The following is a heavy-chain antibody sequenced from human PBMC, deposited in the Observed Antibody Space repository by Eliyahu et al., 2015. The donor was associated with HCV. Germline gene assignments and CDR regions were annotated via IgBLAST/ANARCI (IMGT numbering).Heavy chain of an antibody. V-gene: IGHV5-51*01. Sequence: EVQLVQSGAEVKKSGESLKISCKGSGYTFSTYWIGWVRQMPGRGLEWMGIIHPGDSETRYSPSFQGQVTLSADKSTSTAYLQWSSLKTSDTAMYYCARSSHSGYDWDGIWDCWGQGTLVTVSS. CDR2: IHPGDSET. CDR3: ARSSHSGYDWDGIWDC. J-gene: IGHJ4*02. CDR1: GYTFSTYW. D-gene: IGHD5-12*01.